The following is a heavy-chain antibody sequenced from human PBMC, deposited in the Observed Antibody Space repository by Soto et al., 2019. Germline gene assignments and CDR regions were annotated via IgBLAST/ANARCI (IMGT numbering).Heavy chain of an antibody. J-gene: IGHJ5*02. CDR1: GGSFSGYY. D-gene: IGHD6-13*01. Sequence: PSETLSLTCAVYGGSFSGYYWTWIRQPPGTGLEWIREINHSGSTNYNPSLKSRVTISVDTSKNQFSLKLTSVTAADTAVYYCARFYSSPWFAPWGQGTLVTVSS. CDR2: INHSGST. CDR3: ARFYSSPWFAP. V-gene: IGHV4-34*01.